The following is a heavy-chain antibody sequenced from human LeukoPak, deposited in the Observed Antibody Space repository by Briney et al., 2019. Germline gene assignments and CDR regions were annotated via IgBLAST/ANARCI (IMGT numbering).Heavy chain of an antibody. CDR2: ISGSGGST. Sequence: GGSLRLSCAASGFTFSSYAMSWVRQAPGKGLEWVSAISGSGGSTYYADSVKGRFTISRDNSKNTLYLQMNSLRAEDTAVYYCAKDRVRWLQLFYVDYWGQGTLVTVSS. CDR1: GFTFSSYA. V-gene: IGHV3-23*01. CDR3: AKDRVRWLQLFYVDY. J-gene: IGHJ4*02. D-gene: IGHD5-24*01.